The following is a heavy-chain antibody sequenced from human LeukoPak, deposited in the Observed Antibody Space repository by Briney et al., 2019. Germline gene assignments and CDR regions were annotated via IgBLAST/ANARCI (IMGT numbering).Heavy chain of an antibody. CDR1: GGSFSGYY. Sequence: SETLSLTCAVYGGSFSGYYWSWIRQPPGKGLEWIGEINHSGSTYYNPSLKSRVTISVDTSKNQFSLKLSSVTAADTAVYYCARRNYGDYGFDYWGQGTLVTVSS. CDR3: ARRNYGDYGFDY. J-gene: IGHJ4*02. V-gene: IGHV4-34*01. CDR2: INHSGST. D-gene: IGHD4-17*01.